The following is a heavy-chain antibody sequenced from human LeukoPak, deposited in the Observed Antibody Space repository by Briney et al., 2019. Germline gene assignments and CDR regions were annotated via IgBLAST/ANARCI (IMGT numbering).Heavy chain of an antibody. CDR2: GYTSGGT. D-gene: IGHD3-10*01. CDR1: GGSISGYY. CDR3: ARDLAGSGSY. J-gene: IGHJ4*02. V-gene: IGHV4-4*07. Sequence: SETLSLXCTVSGGSISGYYWSWIRQPTGKGLEWIGRGYTSGGTNYNPSLKSRVTMSLDTSKNQFSLKLSSVTAADTAVYYCARDLAGSGSYWGQGTLVTVSS.